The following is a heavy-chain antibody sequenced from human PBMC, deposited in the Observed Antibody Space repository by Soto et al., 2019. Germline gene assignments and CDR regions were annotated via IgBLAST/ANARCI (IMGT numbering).Heavy chain of an antibody. CDR3: ARGRLVAGTVDS. Sequence: QVQLVQSGAEVKKPGASVKVACKASGYTFTSYDIKWVRQATGQGLEWMGWRNPTTGSTGFAQKFQGRVTMISNTSISAAYLVLSSLTSEDTAVYYCARGRLVAGTVDSWGQGTLVTVSS. D-gene: IGHD1-7*01. J-gene: IGHJ4*02. CDR2: RNPTTGST. V-gene: IGHV1-8*01. CDR1: GYTFTSYD.